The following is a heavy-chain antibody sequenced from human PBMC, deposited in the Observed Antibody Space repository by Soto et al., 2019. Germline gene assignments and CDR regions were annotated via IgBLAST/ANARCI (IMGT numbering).Heavy chain of an antibody. V-gene: IGHV3-30-3*01. CDR1: GFTFNTHW. D-gene: IGHD6-19*01. J-gene: IGHJ4*02. CDR2: ISYDGSNK. CDR3: AREESGWAYYFDY. Sequence: GGSLRLSCTASGFTFNTHWMHWVRQAPGKGLVWVAVISYDGSNKYYADSVKGRFTISRDNSKNTLYLQMNSLRAEDTAVYYCAREESGWAYYFDYWGQGTLVTVSS.